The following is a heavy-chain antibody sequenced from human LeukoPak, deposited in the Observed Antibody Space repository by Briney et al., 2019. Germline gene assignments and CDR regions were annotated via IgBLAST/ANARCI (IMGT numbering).Heavy chain of an antibody. Sequence: GGSLRLSCSASGLTFSSYDMSWVRQAPGKGLEWVSGISGSGGSTYYADSVKGRFTISRDNSKNTLYLQMNSLRAEDTAVYYCARGGPAAGRFDYWGQGTLVTVSS. CDR3: ARGGPAAGRFDY. D-gene: IGHD6-13*01. J-gene: IGHJ4*02. CDR2: ISGSGGST. CDR1: GLTFSSYD. V-gene: IGHV3-23*01.